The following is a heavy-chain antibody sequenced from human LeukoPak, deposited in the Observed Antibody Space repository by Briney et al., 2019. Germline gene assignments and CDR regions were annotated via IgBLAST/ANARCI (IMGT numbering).Heavy chain of an antibody. CDR1: GGSISSGGYS. CDR2: IYYSGST. CDR3: ARGKGGYNDY. D-gene: IGHD5-24*01. V-gene: IGHV4-61*08. Sequence: KPSQTLSLTCAVSGGSISSGGYSWSWIRQPPGKGLEWIGYIYYSGSTNYNPSLKSRVTISVDTSKNQFSLKLSSVTAADTAVYYCARGKGGYNDYWGQGTLVTVSS. J-gene: IGHJ4*02.